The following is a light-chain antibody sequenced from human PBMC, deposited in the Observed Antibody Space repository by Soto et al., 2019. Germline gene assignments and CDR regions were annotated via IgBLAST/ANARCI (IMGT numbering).Light chain of an antibody. CDR2: GAS. Sequence: EIVLTQSPGTLSLSPGERATLSCRAGQSISSNFLAWYQQKPGQAPRLLIYGASNRATGIPDRFSGSGSRTDFSLTISRLEPEDFAVYYCQQYGTSPRTFGQGTKVDIK. J-gene: IGKJ1*01. V-gene: IGKV3-20*01. CDR3: QQYGTSPRT. CDR1: QSISSNF.